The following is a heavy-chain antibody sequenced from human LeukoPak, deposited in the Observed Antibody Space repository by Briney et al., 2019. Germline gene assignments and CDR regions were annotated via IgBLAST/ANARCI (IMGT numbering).Heavy chain of an antibody. V-gene: IGHV4-31*03. Sequence: SETLSLTCTVSGGSISSGGYYWSWIRQHPGKGLEWIGYIYYSGSTYYNPSLKSRVTISVDTSKNQISLKLSSVTAADTAVYYCASPRLPYYYYYGMDVWGQGTTVTVSS. CDR2: IYYSGST. CDR3: ASPRLPYYYYYGMDV. D-gene: IGHD2-15*01. CDR1: GGSISSGGYY. J-gene: IGHJ6*02.